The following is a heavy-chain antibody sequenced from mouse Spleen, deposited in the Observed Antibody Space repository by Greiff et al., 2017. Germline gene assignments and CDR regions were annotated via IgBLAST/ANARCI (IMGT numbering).Heavy chain of an antibody. V-gene: IGHV5-16*01. J-gene: IGHJ2*01. Sequence: EVKLVESEGGLVQPGSSMKLSCTASGFTFSDYYMAWVRQVPEKGLEWVANINYDGSSTYYLDSLKSRFIISRDNAKNILYLQMSSLKSEDTATYYCARDCLDYWGQGTTLTVSS. CDR3: ARDCLDY. CDR1: GFTFSDYY. CDR2: INYDGSST.